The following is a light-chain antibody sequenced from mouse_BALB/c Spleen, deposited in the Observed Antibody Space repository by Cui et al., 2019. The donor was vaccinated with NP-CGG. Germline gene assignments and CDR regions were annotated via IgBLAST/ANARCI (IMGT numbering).Light chain of an antibody. CDR3: ALWYSNHWV. CDR2: GTN. Sequence: QAVDTQEPALTTSPGETVTLTCRSSTGAVTTSNYANWVQEKPDHLFTGLIGGTNNRAPGVPARFSGSLIGDKAALTITGAQTEDEAIYFCALWYSNHWVFGGGTKLTVL. J-gene: IGLJ1*01. V-gene: IGLV1*01. CDR1: TGAVTTSNY.